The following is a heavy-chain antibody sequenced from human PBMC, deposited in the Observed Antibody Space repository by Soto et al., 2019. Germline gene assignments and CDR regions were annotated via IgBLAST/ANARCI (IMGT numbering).Heavy chain of an antibody. CDR3: VRENYYYGMDV. CDR1: GFTFSSYA. Sequence: GGSLRLSCAASGFTFSSYAMHGVRQAPGKGLEWVAVISYDGSNKYYADSVKGRFTISRDISRNTLYLQMNSLRAEDTAVYYCVRENYYYGMDVWGQGTTVTVSS. V-gene: IGHV3-30*14. CDR2: ISYDGSNK. J-gene: IGHJ6*02.